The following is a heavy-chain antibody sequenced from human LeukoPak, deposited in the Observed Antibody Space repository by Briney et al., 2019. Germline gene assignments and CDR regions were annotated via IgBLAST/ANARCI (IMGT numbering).Heavy chain of an antibody. CDR3: AKWARVLTGYVDRYYFDY. V-gene: IGHV3-23*01. Sequence: GGSLRLSCAASGFTFNSYAMNWVRQAPGRGLEWVSAISGSGHSTYYADSVKGRFTISSDNSKNTLYLQMNSLRAEDTAVYYCAKWARVLTGYVDRYYFDYWGQGTLVTVSS. D-gene: IGHD3-9*01. CDR2: ISGSGHST. CDR1: GFTFNSYA. J-gene: IGHJ4*02.